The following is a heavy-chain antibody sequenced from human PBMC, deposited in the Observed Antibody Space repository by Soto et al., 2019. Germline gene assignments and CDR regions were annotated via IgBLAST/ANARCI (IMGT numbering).Heavy chain of an antibody. D-gene: IGHD6-6*01. CDR3: ARVRPFREAARPTLRWFDP. CDR1: AGSFSGDY. CDR2: INHSGST. J-gene: IGHJ5*02. Sequence: SETLSLTCAVSAGSFSGDYWSWIRQPPGKGLEWIGKINHSGSTNYNTSLKSRVTISVDTSKNQFSLKLSSVTAAATAVYYCARVRPFREAARPTLRWFDPSGQATLLTVSS. V-gene: IGHV4-34*01.